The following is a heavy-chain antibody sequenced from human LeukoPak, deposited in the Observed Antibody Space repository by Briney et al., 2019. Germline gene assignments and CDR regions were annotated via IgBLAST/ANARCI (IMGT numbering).Heavy chain of an antibody. V-gene: IGHV4-39*07. J-gene: IGHJ4*02. Sequence: SETLSLTCTVSGGTISSSSYYWGWLRQPPGKGLEWIASIYYSGSTYYNPSLKSRVTISVDTSKNQFSLKLSSVTAADTAVYYCARGLQYSSSTFDYWGQGTLVTVSS. CDR1: GGTISSSSYY. D-gene: IGHD6-6*01. CDR2: IYYSGST. CDR3: ARGLQYSSSTFDY.